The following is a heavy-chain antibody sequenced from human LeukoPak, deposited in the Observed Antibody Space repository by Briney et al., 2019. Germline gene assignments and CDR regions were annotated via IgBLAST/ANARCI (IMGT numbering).Heavy chain of an antibody. D-gene: IGHD3-22*01. V-gene: IGHV4-39*01. CDR1: GGSISSSSYY. Sequence: SETLSLTCTVSGGSISSSSYYWGWIRQPAGNGLEWIGSIYYSGSTYYNPSLKSRVTISVDTSKNQFSLKLSSVTAADTAVYYCARQMYYYDSSGYEYFQHWGQGTLVTVSS. CDR2: IYYSGST. CDR3: ARQMYYYDSSGYEYFQH. J-gene: IGHJ1*01.